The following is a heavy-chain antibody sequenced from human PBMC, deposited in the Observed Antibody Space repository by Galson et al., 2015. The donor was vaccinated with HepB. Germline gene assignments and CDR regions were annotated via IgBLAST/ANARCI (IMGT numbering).Heavy chain of an antibody. CDR2: VSPYNVTK. D-gene: IGHD4-17*01. J-gene: IGHJ6*02. Sequence: SVKVSCKASGYTFTSYGITWVRQAPGQGLEWLGWVSPYNVTKYYAQNLHGRVIMTADTSTTTASMELRSLRSDDTAVYYCGREGGGDPYYYYGTDVWGQGTTVTVSS. V-gene: IGHV1-18*04. CDR1: GYTFTSYG. CDR3: GREGGGDPYYYYGTDV.